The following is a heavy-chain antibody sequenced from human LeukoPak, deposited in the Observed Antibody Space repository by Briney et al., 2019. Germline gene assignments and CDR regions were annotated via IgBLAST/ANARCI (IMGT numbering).Heavy chain of an antibody. J-gene: IGHJ6*02. CDR2: IYPGDSDT. CDR1: GYSFTSYW. CDR3: ARGPHYYDSSGYYYYYGMDV. Sequence: GESLKISCKGSGYSFTSYWIGWVRQMPGKGLEWMGIIYPGDSDTRYSPSFQGQVTISADKSISTAYLQWSSLKASDTAMYYSARGPHYYDSSGYYYYYGMDVWGQGTTVTVSS. D-gene: IGHD3-22*01. V-gene: IGHV5-51*01.